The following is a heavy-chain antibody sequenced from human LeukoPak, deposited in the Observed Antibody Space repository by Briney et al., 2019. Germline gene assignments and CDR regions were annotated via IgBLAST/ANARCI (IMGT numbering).Heavy chain of an antibody. D-gene: IGHD3-3*01. Sequence: SETLSLTCTVSGGSISSYYLTWIRQPPGKGLEYIGYIYYTGSTNYNPSLKSRASISVDTSKNQFSLKLSSVTAADTAVYYCARSFSADFWSGYSLGYWGQGTLVTVSS. V-gene: IGHV4-59*01. CDR1: GGSISSYY. CDR2: IYYTGST. J-gene: IGHJ4*02. CDR3: ARSFSADFWSGYSLGY.